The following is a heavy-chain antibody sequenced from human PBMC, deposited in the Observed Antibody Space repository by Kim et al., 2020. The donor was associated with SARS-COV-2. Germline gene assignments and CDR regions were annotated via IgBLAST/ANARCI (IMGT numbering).Heavy chain of an antibody. CDR1: GFTFDDYA. CDR2: ISWDGGST. V-gene: IGHV3-43D*03. D-gene: IGHD6-19*01. J-gene: IGHJ4*02. CDR3: AKDGIAVAATINYFDY. Sequence: GGSLRLSCAASGFTFDDYAMHWVRQAPGKGLEWVSLISWDGGSTYYAESVKGRFTISRDNSKNSLYLQMNSLRAEDTALYYCAKDGIAVAATINYFDYWGQGTLVTVSS.